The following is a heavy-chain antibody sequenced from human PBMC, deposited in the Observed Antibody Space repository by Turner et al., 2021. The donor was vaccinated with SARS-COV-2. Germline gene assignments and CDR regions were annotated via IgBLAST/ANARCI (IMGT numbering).Heavy chain of an antibody. V-gene: IGHV3-13*04. CDR1: GFTLSNYH. D-gene: IGHD3-10*01. J-gene: IGHJ5*02. CDR3: ARAKFRGLISWFDP. Sequence: QLVESGGCLVWPGGSLQLPCAASGFTLSNYHMDWFPQATGKGLVWVSAVGTAGDTYYPGAVKGRFTISREKGKNSLYLKMNSLRAGDTAVYYCARAKFRGLISWFDPWGQGTLVTVSS. CDR2: VGTAGDT.